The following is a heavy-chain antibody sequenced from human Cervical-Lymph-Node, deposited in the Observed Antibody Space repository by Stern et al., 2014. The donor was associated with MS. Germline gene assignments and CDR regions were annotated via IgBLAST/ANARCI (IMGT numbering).Heavy chain of an antibody. J-gene: IGHJ5*02. D-gene: IGHD5-24*01. CDR3: AREMAARRLDP. CDR2: FYSGIST. V-gene: IGHV3-66*01. Sequence: SGGSLRLPCAASGSTVNSSYMTLVRQAPGKGLEWVSIFYSGISTYYAESVKGRFSFSIDNSKNTLFLHMNNLRVEDTAMYYCAREMAARRLDPWGQGTLVIVSA. CDR1: GSTVNSSY.